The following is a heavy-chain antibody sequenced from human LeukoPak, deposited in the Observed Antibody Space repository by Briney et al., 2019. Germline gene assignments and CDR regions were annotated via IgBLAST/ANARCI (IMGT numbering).Heavy chain of an antibody. CDR1: GGSFSGYY. CDR3: ARVRYFTIFGVVPRTYYFDY. CDR2: INHSGST. Sequence: PSETLSLTCAVYGGSFSGYYWSWIRQPPGKGLEWIGEINHSGSTNYNPFLKSRVTISVDTSKNQFSLKLSSVTAADTAVYYCARVRYFTIFGVVPRTYYFDYWGQGTLVTVSS. D-gene: IGHD3-3*01. V-gene: IGHV4-34*01. J-gene: IGHJ4*02.